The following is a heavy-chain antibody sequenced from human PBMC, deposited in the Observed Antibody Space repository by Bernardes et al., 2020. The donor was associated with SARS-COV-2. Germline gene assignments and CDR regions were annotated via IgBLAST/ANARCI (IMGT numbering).Heavy chain of an antibody. CDR2: IYWDDDK. V-gene: IGHV2-5*02. CDR3: AQRRGYSYGSDAFDI. J-gene: IGHJ3*02. D-gene: IGHD5-18*01. Sequence: SGPTLVKPTQTLTLTCTFSGFSLSTTGVGVGWIRQPPGKALEWLALIYWDDDKRYSPSLKSRLTITKDTSKNQVVLTLTNMDPVDTATYYCAQRRGYSYGSDAFDIWGRGTMVTVSS. CDR1: GFSLSTTGVG.